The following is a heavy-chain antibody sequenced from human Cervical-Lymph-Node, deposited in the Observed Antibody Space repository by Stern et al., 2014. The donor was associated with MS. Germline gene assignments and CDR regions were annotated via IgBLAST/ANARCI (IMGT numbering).Heavy chain of an antibody. CDR2: IKTDGGEK. CDR1: GFTFSNYW. V-gene: IGHV3-7*01. D-gene: IGHD1-7*01. J-gene: IGHJ5*02. CDR3: ARAVRELGT. Sequence: EVQLLESGGGLVQPGESLRLSCAVSGFTFSNYWMTWVRQAPGKGLEWVASIKTDGGEKSYVASVKGRFTISRDNAKNSLYLQMNSLRAEDTAVYYCARAVRELGTWGQGTLVTVSS.